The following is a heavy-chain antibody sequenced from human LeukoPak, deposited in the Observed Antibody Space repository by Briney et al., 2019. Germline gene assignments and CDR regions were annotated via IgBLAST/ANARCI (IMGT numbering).Heavy chain of an antibody. CDR3: ATLGGGLDY. V-gene: IGHV4-34*01. CDR2: INHSGST. D-gene: IGHD4-23*01. Sequence: SETLSLTCTVSGGSISSYYWSWIRQPPGKGLEWIGEINHSGSTNYNPSLKSRLTISVDTSKNQFSLKLSSVTAADTAVYYCATLGGGLDYWGQGTLVTVSS. CDR1: GGSISSYY. J-gene: IGHJ4*02.